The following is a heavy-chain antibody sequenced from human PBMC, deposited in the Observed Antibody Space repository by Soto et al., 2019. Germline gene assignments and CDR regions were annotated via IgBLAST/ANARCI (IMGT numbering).Heavy chain of an antibody. CDR2: TYYRSKWYN. V-gene: IGHV6-1*01. CDR1: GDSVSSNSAA. CDR3: ARGGDAPSGSWSFNY. Sequence: QVQLQQSGPGLVKPSQTLSLTCAISGDSVSSNSAAWNWIRQSPSRGLEWLGRTYYRSKWYNDYEGSVRGRNTTNPDTSTIQFSLQLNSVPPEDTAVYYCARGGDAPSGSWSFNYWGQGSLVTVSS. J-gene: IGHJ4*02. D-gene: IGHD6-13*01.